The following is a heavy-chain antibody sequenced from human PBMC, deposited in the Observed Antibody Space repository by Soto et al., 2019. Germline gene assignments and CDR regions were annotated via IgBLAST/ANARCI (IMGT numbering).Heavy chain of an antibody. J-gene: IGHJ5*02. CDR3: ARHQIAVADTRVDH. CDR1: GCSISSSSYY. V-gene: IGHV4-39*01. CDR2: IYYSGST. D-gene: IGHD6-19*01. Sequence: XETLSLTCTVSGCSISSSSYYWGWIRQPPGKGLEWIGSIYYSGSTYYNPSLKSRVTISVDTSKNQFSLKLSSVTAADTAVYYCARHQIAVADTRVDHWGQGTLVTVSS.